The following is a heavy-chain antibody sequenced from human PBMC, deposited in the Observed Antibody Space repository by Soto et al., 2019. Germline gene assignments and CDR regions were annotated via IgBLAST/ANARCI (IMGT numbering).Heavy chain of an antibody. CDR1: GFTFSSYG. CDR3: ARDSGYDILTGYLHY. CDR2: IWYDGSNK. V-gene: IGHV3-33*01. D-gene: IGHD3-9*01. J-gene: IGHJ4*02. Sequence: PGGSLRLSCAASGFTFSSYGMHWVRQAPGKGLEWVAVIWYDGSNKYYADSVKGRFTISRDNSKNTLYLQMNSLRAEDTAVYYCARDSGYDILTGYLHYWGQGTLVTVSS.